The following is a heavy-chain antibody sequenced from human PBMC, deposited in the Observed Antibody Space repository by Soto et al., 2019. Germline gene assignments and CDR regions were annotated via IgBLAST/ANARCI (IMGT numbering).Heavy chain of an antibody. D-gene: IGHD3-16*02. CDR2: IYYSGST. CDR1: GGSISTYY. CDR3: ARDYRVEGGYFYGMDV. J-gene: IGHJ6*02. V-gene: IGHV4-59*01. Sequence: QVQLQESGPGLVKPSETLSLTRTVSGGSISTYYWTWIRQPPGKGLEWIGYIYYSGSTNYNPSLRSRVTISVDTSQNQFSLKLSSVTAADTAVYYCARDYRVEGGYFYGMDVWGQGTTVTVSS.